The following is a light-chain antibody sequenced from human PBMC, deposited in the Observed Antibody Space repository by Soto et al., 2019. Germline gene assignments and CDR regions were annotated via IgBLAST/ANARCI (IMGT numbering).Light chain of an antibody. CDR3: SSRTTSNPDV. CDR1: SSDIGAYNS. CDR2: EVS. V-gene: IGLV2-14*01. Sequence: QSVLTKPASVSGSPGQSITISCTGTSSDIGAYNSVSWYQQHPGKAPKLMIYEVSNRPSGVSNRFSASKSGNTASLTISGLQAEDEADYYCSSRTTSNPDVFGTGTQLTVL. J-gene: IGLJ1*01.